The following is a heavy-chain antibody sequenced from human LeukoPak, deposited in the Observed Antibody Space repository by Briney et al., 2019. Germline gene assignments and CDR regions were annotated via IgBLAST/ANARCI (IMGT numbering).Heavy chain of an antibody. V-gene: IGHV5-51*01. Sequence: GESLKISCKGSGYRFNAYWIAWVRQMPGKGLEWMGIIYPDDSDTRYSPSFQGQVTISADQSINTAYLQWSSLKASDTAIYYCGRHMQSSSWYPADYWGQGTLVTVSS. J-gene: IGHJ4*02. CDR2: IYPDDSDT. D-gene: IGHD6-13*01. CDR3: GRHMQSSSWYPADY. CDR1: GYRFNAYW.